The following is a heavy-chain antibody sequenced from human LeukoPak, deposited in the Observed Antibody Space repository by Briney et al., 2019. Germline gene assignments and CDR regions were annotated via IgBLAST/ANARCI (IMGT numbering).Heavy chain of an antibody. D-gene: IGHD3-10*01. CDR3: AKGQWFGELLPFDY. Sequence: GRSLRLSCAASGFSFSSFGMHWVRQAPGKGLEWVAVISHDGSNKNYADSVKGRFTMSGDNSKNTVYLQMNSLRGENTAVYYCAKGQWFGELLPFDYWSQGALVSVSS. V-gene: IGHV3-30*18. J-gene: IGHJ4*02. CDR1: GFSFSSFG. CDR2: ISHDGSNK.